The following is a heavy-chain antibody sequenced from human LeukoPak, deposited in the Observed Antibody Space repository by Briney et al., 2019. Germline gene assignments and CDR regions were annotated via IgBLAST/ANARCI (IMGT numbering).Heavy chain of an antibody. CDR3: AREDPQTTVPEGMDV. CDR2: IYYRGIT. CDR1: GGSIGTFY. V-gene: IGHV4-59*01. Sequence: SETLSLTFTVSGGSIGTFYWSWIRQTPGKGLEWIGYIYYRGITNYNPSLKSRVTISVDTSKNQFSLKLNSVTAADTAVYYCAREDPQTTVPEGMDVWGQGTTVTVSS. D-gene: IGHD4-17*01. J-gene: IGHJ6*02.